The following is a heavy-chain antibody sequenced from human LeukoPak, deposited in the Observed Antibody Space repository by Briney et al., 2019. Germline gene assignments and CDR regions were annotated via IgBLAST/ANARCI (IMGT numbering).Heavy chain of an antibody. CDR1: GFTFSSYG. CDR2: IWYDGSNK. J-gene: IGHJ5*02. Sequence: PGGFLRLSCAASGFTFSSYGMHWVRQAPGKGLEWVAVIWYDGSNKYYADSVKGRFTISRDNSKNTLYLQKNSLRAEDTAVYYCAREGAAAEDVNWFDPWGQGTLVTVSS. CDR3: AREGAAAEDVNWFDP. V-gene: IGHV3-33*01. D-gene: IGHD6-25*01.